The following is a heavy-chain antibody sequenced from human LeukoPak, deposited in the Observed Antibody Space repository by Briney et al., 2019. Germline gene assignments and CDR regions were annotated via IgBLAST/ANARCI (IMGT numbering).Heavy chain of an antibody. CDR3: ASGRLGLCSRTYCYDDDFDI. J-gene: IGHJ3*02. CDR1: GGSISGTSNY. Sequence: SETLSLTCTVSGGSISGTSNYWGWIRQPPGKGLEWIGSIHYSGSTYYNPSLKSRVSISVDTSKNQFSLKLSSVTAPDTAVYYCASGRLGLCSRTYCYDDDFDIWGQGTMVSVSS. D-gene: IGHD2-2*01. CDR2: IHYSGST. V-gene: IGHV4-39*01.